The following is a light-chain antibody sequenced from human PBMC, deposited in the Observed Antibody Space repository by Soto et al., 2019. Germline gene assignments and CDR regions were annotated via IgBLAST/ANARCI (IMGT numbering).Light chain of an antibody. Sequence: EVVMTQSPATVSVSPGERATLSCRASQSVSSNLAWYQQKPGQFPRLLIYGASIRDTGIPPRFSGSGSGTECTLIISRLQSEDFALYHCQQYNNWPRTFGQGTKVDIK. CDR1: QSVSSN. CDR3: QQYNNWPRT. J-gene: IGKJ1*01. V-gene: IGKV3D-15*01. CDR2: GAS.